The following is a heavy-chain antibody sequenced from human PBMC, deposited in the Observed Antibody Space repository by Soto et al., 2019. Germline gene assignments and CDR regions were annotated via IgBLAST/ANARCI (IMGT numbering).Heavy chain of an antibody. V-gene: IGHV4-59*01. CDR2: IYYSGST. J-gene: IGHJ4*02. CDR1: GGSISSYY. CDR3: ARSGGDRSGRDSFDY. Sequence: SETLSLTCTVSGGSISSYYWSWIRQPPGKGLEWIGYIYYSGSTNYNPSLKSRVTISVDTSKNQFSLKLSSVTAADTAVYYCARSGGDRSGRDSFDYWGQGTLVTVSS. D-gene: IGHD3-10*01.